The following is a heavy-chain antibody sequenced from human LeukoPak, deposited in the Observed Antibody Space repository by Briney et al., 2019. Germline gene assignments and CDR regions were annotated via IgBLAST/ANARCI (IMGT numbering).Heavy chain of an antibody. Sequence: GGSLRLSCAASGFTVDGYGMSWVRQAPGKWLEWVSGINWSGGNTGYADSVKGRFTISRDNAKSSLYLQMNNLRVEDPALYYGARPRPHDYYFDLWGQGTLVTVSS. CDR2: INWSGGNT. J-gene: IGHJ4*02. D-gene: IGHD1-1*01. CDR3: ARPRPHDYYFDL. V-gene: IGHV3-20*04. CDR1: GFTVDGYG.